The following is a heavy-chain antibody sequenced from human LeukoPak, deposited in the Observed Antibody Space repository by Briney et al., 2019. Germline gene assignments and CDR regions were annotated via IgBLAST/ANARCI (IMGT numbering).Heavy chain of an antibody. D-gene: IGHD3-22*01. J-gene: IGHJ4*02. Sequence: GGSLRLSCAASGFPFDSYALSWVRQAPGKGLEWVSAISSNSGSTYYADSVKGRFTISRVNSNNTLFLEMSSLRVEDTAVYSCAKQTRYDSPAGGRGFDYWGQGTLVTVSS. CDR2: ISSNSGST. CDR1: GFPFDSYA. CDR3: AKQTRYDSPAGGRGFDY. V-gene: IGHV3-23*01.